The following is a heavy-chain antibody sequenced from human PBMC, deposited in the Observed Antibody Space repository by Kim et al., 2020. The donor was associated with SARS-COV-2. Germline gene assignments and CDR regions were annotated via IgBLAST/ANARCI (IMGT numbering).Heavy chain of an antibody. Sequence: SPSFQGQVTISADKSISTAYLQWSSLKASDTAMYYCARLVEGGAVASLALWGQGTLVTVSS. J-gene: IGHJ4*02. CDR3: ARLVEGGAVASLAL. D-gene: IGHD6-19*01. V-gene: IGHV5-51*01.